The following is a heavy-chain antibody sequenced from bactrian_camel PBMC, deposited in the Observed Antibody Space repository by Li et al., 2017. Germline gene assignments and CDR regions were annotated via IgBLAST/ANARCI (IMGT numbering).Heavy chain of an antibody. J-gene: IGHJ4*01. CDR2: IVTGAHNK. CDR3: VARRHGECYFWANNWSRPTWYDY. V-gene: IGHV3S1*01. D-gene: IGHD8*01. CDR1: GYFSKRC. Sequence: HVQLVESGGDSVEAGGSLRLSCVVSGYFSKRCMAWFRQAPGKERQGVAAIVTGAHNKYYAGSANGRFTISQDNAKSTIYLQIDNLKPEDTAIYYCVARRHGECYFWANNWSRPTWYDYWGQGTQVTVS.